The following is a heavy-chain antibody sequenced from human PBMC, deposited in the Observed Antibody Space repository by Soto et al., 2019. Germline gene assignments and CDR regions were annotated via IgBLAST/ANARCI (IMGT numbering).Heavy chain of an antibody. CDR3: ARQITYICDF. D-gene: IGHD3-10*01. J-gene: IGHJ4*02. Sequence: GESLQISCKGVGYRLDAAWIGWVRQMPGKGLEWMGIIKPGGSDLRYSPSFRGQVTISADAAVNTAYLQWDSLKASDTAMYYCARQITYICDFRGQGTLVXV. V-gene: IGHV5-51*01. CDR1: GYRLDAAW. CDR2: IKPGGSDL.